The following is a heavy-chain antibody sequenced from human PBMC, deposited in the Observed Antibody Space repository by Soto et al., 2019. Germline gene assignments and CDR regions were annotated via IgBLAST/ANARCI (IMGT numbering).Heavy chain of an antibody. Sequence: QVQLVESGGGVVQPGRSLRLSCAASGFTFSSYGMHWGRQATGKGLEWVAVIGYDGSNKYYADSVKGRFTISRDNSKNTLYLQMNSLIAEETAVYYCARDGYCSGGSCYSVPVFDSWGQGTLVTVSS. CDR1: GFTFSSYG. D-gene: IGHD2-15*01. CDR3: ARDGYCSGGSCYSVPVFDS. CDR2: IGYDGSNK. V-gene: IGHV3-33*01. J-gene: IGHJ4*02.